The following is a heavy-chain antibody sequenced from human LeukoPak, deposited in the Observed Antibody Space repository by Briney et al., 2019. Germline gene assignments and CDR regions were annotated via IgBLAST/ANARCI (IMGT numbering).Heavy chain of an antibody. J-gene: IGHJ4*02. CDR2: INPNSGGT. CDR1: GYTFTGYY. CDR3: ARGRRTAGGYYFDY. D-gene: IGHD5-18*01. V-gene: IGHV1-2*06. Sequence: ASVKVPCKASGYTFTGYYMHWVRQAPGQGLEWMGRINPNSGGTNYAQKFQGRVTMTRDTSISTAYMELSRLRSDDTAVYYCARGRRTAGGYYFDYWGQGTLVTVSS.